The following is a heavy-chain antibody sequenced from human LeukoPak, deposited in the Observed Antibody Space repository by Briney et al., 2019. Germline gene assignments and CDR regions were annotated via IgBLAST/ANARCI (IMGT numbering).Heavy chain of an antibody. J-gene: IGHJ4*02. CDR1: GFTFSSYA. D-gene: IGHD3-22*01. V-gene: IGHV3-23*01. Sequence: GGSLRLSSAASGFTFSSYAMSWVRQAPGKGLEWVSAISGSGGSTYYADSVKGRFTISRDNSKNTLYLQMNSLRAEDTAVYYCAKGLSITMIVVVTQGYFDYWGQGTLVTVSS. CDR3: AKGLSITMIVVVTQGYFDY. CDR2: ISGSGGST.